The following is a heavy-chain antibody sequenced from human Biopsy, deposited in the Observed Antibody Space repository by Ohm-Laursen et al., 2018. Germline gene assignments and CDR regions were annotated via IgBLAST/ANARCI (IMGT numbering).Heavy chain of an antibody. D-gene: IGHD3-22*01. Sequence: SETLSLTCTVSGDSVTKYYWSWIRQPPGKGLEWIGHIYYSVMTNYNPSLQSRVSISVDTSRNQVSLTLSSVTPADTAMYYCARDRGYYSDRTVPGYFDLWGRGTLVTVSS. CDR3: ARDRGYYSDRTVPGYFDL. CDR1: GDSVTKYY. J-gene: IGHJ2*01. V-gene: IGHV4-59*02. CDR2: IYYSVMT.